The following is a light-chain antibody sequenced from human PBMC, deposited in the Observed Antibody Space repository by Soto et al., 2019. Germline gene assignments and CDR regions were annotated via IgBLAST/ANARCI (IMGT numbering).Light chain of an antibody. CDR1: SSDVGGYNY. CDR3: SSYAGSSNV. Sequence: QSAVTQPPSASGSPGQSVAISCTGTSSDVGGYNYVSWYQQHPGKAPKLMIYEVNKRPSGVPDRFSGSKSGNTASLTVSGIQAEDEADYYCSSYAGSSNVFGTGTKLTVL. CDR2: EVN. J-gene: IGLJ1*01. V-gene: IGLV2-8*01.